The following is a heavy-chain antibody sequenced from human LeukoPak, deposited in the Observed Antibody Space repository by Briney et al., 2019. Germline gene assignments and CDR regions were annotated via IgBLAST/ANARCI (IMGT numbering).Heavy chain of an antibody. CDR3: AKARSGWYHFDY. D-gene: IGHD6-19*01. Sequence: GGSLRLSCAASGFIFSTYAMSWVRQAPGKGLEWVSAITGSGDSTYYADSVKGRFTISRDNTKNTLYLQMNSLRAEDTAVYYCAKARSGWYHFDYWGQGTLVTVSS. CDR1: GFIFSTYA. V-gene: IGHV3-23*01. CDR2: ITGSGDST. J-gene: IGHJ4*02.